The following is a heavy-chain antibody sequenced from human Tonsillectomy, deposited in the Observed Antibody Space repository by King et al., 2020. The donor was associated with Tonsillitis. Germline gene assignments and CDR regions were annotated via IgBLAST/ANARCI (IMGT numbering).Heavy chain of an antibody. D-gene: IGHD3-9*01. Sequence: QLVQSGGEVKKPGESLKISCKVSGYSFTTYYIAWVRQMPGKGLEWMAILFPGDSGDSDTRYSPSFEGQVTISAVRSITTAYLQWNTLKASDSAVYYCARGNYNILTGYYNAADYWGQGTLVTVSS. CDR1: GYSFTTYY. V-gene: IGHV5-51*03. CDR3: ARGNYNILTGYYNAADY. J-gene: IGHJ4*02. CDR2: LFPGDSGDSDT.